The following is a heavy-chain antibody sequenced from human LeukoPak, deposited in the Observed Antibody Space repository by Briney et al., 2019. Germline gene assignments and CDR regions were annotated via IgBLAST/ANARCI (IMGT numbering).Heavy chain of an antibody. CDR3: AREPGTCYFDY. CDR2: IYYSGST. V-gene: IGHV4-31*03. Sequence: SETLSLTCTVSGGSISSGGYYWSWIRQHPGQGLEWIGYIYYSGSTYYNPSRKSRVTISVDTSKNQFSLKLSSVTAADTAVYYCAREPGTCYFDYWGQGTLVTVSS. D-gene: IGHD1-26*01. J-gene: IGHJ4*02. CDR1: GGSISSGGYY.